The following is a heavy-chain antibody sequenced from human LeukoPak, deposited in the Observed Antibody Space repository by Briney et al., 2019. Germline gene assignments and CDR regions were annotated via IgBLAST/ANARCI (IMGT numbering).Heavy chain of an antibody. Sequence: SETLSFTCAVYGGSSSGYYWSWIRQPPGKGLEWIGEINHSGSTNYNPSLKSRVTISVDTSKNQFSLKLSSVTAADTAVYYCARGNGSGWYHDYWGQGTLVTVSS. CDR1: GGSSSGYY. CDR3: ARGNGSGWYHDY. V-gene: IGHV4-34*01. CDR2: INHSGST. D-gene: IGHD6-19*01. J-gene: IGHJ4*02.